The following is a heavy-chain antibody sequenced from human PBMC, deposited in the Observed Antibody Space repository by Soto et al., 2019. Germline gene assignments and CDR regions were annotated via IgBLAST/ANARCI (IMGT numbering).Heavy chain of an antibody. CDR1: GGSISSYY. J-gene: IGHJ4*02. V-gene: IGHV4-59*08. D-gene: IGHD3-22*01. CDR3: ARHPPLYYYDSSGYYYFDY. CDR2: IYYSGST. Sequence: SETLSLTCTVSGGSISSYYWSWIRQPPGKGLEWIGYIYYSGSTNYNPSLKSRVTISVDTSKNQFSLKLSSVTAADTAVYYCARHPPLYYYDSSGYYYFDYWGQGTLVTVSS.